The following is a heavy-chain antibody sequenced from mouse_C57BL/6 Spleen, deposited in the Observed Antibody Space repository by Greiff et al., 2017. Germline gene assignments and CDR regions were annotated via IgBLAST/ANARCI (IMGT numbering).Heavy chain of an antibody. CDR1: GFSLSTFGMG. V-gene: IGHV8-8*01. D-gene: IGHD2-14*01. J-gene: IGHJ3*01. CDR3: SLIEGTHAWFAY. CDR2: IWWDDDK. Sequence: QVQLKESGPGILQPSQTLSLTCSFSGFSLSTFGMGVGWIRQPSGKGLEWLAHIWWDDDKYYNPALKSWLTIFKDTSKNQVFLKIANVDTADTATYYYSLIEGTHAWFAYWGQGTLVTVSA.